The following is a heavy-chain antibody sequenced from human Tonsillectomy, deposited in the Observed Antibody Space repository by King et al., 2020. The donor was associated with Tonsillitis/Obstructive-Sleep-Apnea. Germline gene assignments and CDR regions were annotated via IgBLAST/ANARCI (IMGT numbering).Heavy chain of an antibody. CDR3: ARVLGRGTYSPFGY. D-gene: IGHD1-26*01. CDR2: INHIGST. CDR1: GGSFSGYY. Sequence: QVKLQQWGAGLLKPSETLSLTCAVSGGSFSGYYWSWIRQPPGKGLEWIGEINHIGSTTYNPSLKSRLSISVDRSKNHFSLRLSSVTAADTAVYYCARVLGRGTYSPFGYWGQGTLVTVSS. V-gene: IGHV4-34*01. J-gene: IGHJ4*02.